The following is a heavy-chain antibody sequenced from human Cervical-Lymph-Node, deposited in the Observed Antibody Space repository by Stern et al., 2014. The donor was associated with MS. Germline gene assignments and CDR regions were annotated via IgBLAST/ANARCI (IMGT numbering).Heavy chain of an antibody. CDR3: AKDMAENWYFDL. Sequence: QLVESGGGLVQPGRSLRLSCAASGFTFDDYAMHWVRQAPGKGLEWVSGISWNSDIIGYADSVKGRFTISRDSAKNSLYLQMNSLRTEDTALYYCAKDMAENWYFDLWGRGTLVTVSS. CDR2: ISWNSDII. CDR1: GFTFDDYA. J-gene: IGHJ2*01. V-gene: IGHV3-9*01.